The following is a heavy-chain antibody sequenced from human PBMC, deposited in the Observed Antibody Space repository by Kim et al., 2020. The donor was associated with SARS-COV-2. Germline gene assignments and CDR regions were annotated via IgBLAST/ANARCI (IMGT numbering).Heavy chain of an antibody. CDR2: INHSGRT. Sequence: SETLSLTCAVYGGSFSGYYWSRIRQPPGKGLEWIGEINHSGRTNYNPSLKSRVTISVDTYKNQFSLKLTSVTAADTAVYFCARRLSNTSGWGSHYCDLWGQGILVTVSS. V-gene: IGHV4-34*01. CDR3: ARRLSNTSGWGSHYCDL. D-gene: IGHD3-10*01. J-gene: IGHJ4*02. CDR1: GGSFSGYY.